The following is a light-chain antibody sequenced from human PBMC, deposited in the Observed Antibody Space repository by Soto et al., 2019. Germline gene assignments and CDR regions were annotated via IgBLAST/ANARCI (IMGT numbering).Light chain of an antibody. Sequence: DVQMTQSPSSLSASVGDRGTITCQTSQDINNYLNWYQQKPGKAPKLLIYDASYLETGVPSRFSGSGSGTDFTFTISSLQPEDIATYYCQHFDTLPFFGGGTKVEIK. CDR2: DAS. CDR1: QDINNY. J-gene: IGKJ4*01. V-gene: IGKV1-33*01. CDR3: QHFDTLPF.